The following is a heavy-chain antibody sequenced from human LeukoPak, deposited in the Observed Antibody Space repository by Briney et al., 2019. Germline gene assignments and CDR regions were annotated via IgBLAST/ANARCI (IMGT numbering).Heavy chain of an antibody. V-gene: IGHV3-11*04. CDR1: GFTFSDYY. CDR2: ISSSGSTI. Sequence: GGSLRLSCAASGFTFSDYYMSWIRQAPGKGLEWVSYISSSGSTIYYADSVKGRFTISRDNSKNTLYLQMNSLRAEDTAVYYCAKDADIVVSSYFDYWGQGTLVTVSS. D-gene: IGHD2-2*01. CDR3: AKDADIVVSSYFDY. J-gene: IGHJ4*02.